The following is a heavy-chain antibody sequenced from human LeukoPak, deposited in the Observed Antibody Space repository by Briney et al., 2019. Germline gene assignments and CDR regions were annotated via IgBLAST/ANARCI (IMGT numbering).Heavy chain of an antibody. CDR1: GFTFSSYG. J-gene: IGHJ4*02. D-gene: IGHD3-16*01. Sequence: PGGSLRLSCAASGFTFSSYGMHWVRQAPGKGLEWVAVIWYDGSNKYYADSVKGRFTISRDNSKNTLYLQMNSLRAEDTAVYYCAKGPYYYADWGQGTLVTVSS. CDR2: IWYDGSNK. CDR3: AKGPYYYAD. V-gene: IGHV3-33*06.